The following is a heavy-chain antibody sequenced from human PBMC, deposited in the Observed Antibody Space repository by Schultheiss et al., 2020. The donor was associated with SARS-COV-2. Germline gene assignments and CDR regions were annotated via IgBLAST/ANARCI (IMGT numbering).Heavy chain of an antibody. V-gene: IGHV3-33*08. CDR2: IWYDGSNK. Sequence: GGSLRLSCVSSGFTFSSYGMHWVRQAPGKGLEWVAVIWYDGSNKYYADSVKGRFTISRDNSKNTLYVQMNSLRIEDTAVYYCARTGSGWYGGFDYWGQGTLVTVSS. CDR3: ARTGSGWYGGFDY. J-gene: IGHJ4*02. CDR1: GFTFSSYG. D-gene: IGHD6-19*01.